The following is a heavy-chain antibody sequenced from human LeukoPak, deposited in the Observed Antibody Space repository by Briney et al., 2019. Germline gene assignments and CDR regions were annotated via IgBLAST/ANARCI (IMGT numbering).Heavy chain of an antibody. CDR3: AKDRRPGVLRFLEWFLYDYGMDV. V-gene: IGHV3-30-3*01. J-gene: IGHJ6*02. Sequence: GGSLRLSCAASGFTFSSYAMHWVRQAPGKGLEWVAVISYDGSNKYYADSVKGRFTISRDNSKNTLYLQMNSLRAEDTAAYYCAKDRRPGVLRFLEWFLYDYGMDVWGQGTTVTVSS. D-gene: IGHD3-3*01. CDR2: ISYDGSNK. CDR1: GFTFSSYA.